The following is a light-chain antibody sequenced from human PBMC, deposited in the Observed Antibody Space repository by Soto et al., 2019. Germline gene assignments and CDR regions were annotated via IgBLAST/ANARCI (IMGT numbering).Light chain of an antibody. CDR3: QQRSNWPPALT. CDR1: QSVSCN. V-gene: IGKV3-15*01. J-gene: IGKJ4*01. Sequence: EIVMTQSPATLSVSPGERATLSCRASQSVSCNLAWYQQKPGQAPRLLIYGASTRATGIPARFSGSGSGTDFTVTISRLEPEDFAVYYCQQRSNWPPALTFGGGTKVDIK. CDR2: GAS.